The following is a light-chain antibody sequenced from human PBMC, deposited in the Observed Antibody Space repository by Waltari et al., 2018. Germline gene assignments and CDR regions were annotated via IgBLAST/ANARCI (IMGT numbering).Light chain of an antibody. V-gene: IGKV1-5*03. Sequence: TGRASQSVSRCLAWYQQKPGKAPKLLIYKTSTLESGVPSRFSGSGSGTEFSLTISSLQPDDFATYYCQHYSTYSWTFGQGTKLEIK. CDR3: QHYSTYSWT. J-gene: IGKJ1*01. CDR1: QSVSRC. CDR2: KTS.